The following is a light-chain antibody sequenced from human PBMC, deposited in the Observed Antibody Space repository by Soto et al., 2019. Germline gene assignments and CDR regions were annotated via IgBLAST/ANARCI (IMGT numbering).Light chain of an antibody. V-gene: IGLV1-44*01. CDR3: AAWDDSLNGYV. CDR1: SSNIGTNA. J-gene: IGLJ1*01. Sequence: QSALTQPPPASRTPGQRVTISCSGGSSNIGTNAVNWYQQLPGTAPKLLIYNNNQRPSGVPDRFSGSKSGTSASLAISGLQSEDEADYYCAAWDDSLNGYVFGTGTKVTVL. CDR2: NNN.